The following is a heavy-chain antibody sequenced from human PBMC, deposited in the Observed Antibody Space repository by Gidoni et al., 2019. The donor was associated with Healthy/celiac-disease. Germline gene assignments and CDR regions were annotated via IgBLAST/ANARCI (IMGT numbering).Heavy chain of an antibody. CDR3: ARAMASLFDY. CDR1: GFPFSSYA. J-gene: IGHJ4*02. Sequence: QVQLVESGGGVVQPGRSLRLSCAASGFPFSSYAMHWVRQAPGKGLEWVAVISDDGSNKYYADSVKGRFTISRDNSKNTLYLQMNSLRAEDTAVYYCARAMASLFDYWGQGTLVTVSS. CDR2: ISDDGSNK. D-gene: IGHD5-12*01. V-gene: IGHV3-30-3*01.